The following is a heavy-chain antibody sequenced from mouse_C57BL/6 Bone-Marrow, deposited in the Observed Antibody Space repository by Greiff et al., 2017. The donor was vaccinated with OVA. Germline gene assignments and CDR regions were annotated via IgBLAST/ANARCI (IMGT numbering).Heavy chain of an antibody. CDR3: TSIYDGYFWFAY. V-gene: IGHV14-4*01. CDR1: GFNIKDDY. D-gene: IGHD2-3*01. CDR2: IDPENGDT. J-gene: IGHJ3*01. Sequence: VQLQQSGAELVRPGASVKLSCTASGFNIKDDYMHWVKQRPEQGLEWIGWIDPENGDTEYASKFQGKATLTADTSSNTAYLQLSSLTSEDTAVYYCTSIYDGYFWFAYWGQGTLVTVSA.